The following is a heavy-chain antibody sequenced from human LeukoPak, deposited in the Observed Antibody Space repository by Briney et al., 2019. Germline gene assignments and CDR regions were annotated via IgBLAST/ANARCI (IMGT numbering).Heavy chain of an antibody. CDR2: IRSKAYGGTT. Sequence: GGSLRLSCTASGFTFGDYAMSWVRQAPGKGLEWVGFIRSKAYGGTTEYAASVKGRFTISRDDSKSIAYLQMNSLKTEDTAVYCCTRVIRAGYSSGWSLDYWGQGTLVTVSS. V-gene: IGHV3-49*04. CDR3: TRVIRAGYSSGWSLDY. J-gene: IGHJ4*02. D-gene: IGHD6-19*01. CDR1: GFTFGDYA.